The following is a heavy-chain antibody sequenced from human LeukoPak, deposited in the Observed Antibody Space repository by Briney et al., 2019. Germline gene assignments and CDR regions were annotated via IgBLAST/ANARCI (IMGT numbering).Heavy chain of an antibody. Sequence: GGSLRLSCAASGFTFSSYGMHWVRQAPGKGLEWVAVIWYDGSNKCYADSVKGRFTISRDNSKNTLYLQMNSLRAEDTAVYYCANLLQPNPGWGQGTLVTVSS. CDR3: ANLLQPNPG. D-gene: IGHD1-14*01. J-gene: IGHJ4*02. CDR1: GFTFSSYG. CDR2: IWYDGSNK. V-gene: IGHV3-33*06.